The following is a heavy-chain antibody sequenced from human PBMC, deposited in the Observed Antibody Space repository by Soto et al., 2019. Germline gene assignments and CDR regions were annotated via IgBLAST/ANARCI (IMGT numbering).Heavy chain of an antibody. CDR3: ARDPPNITIFGVVIISPHYYGMDV. Sequence: GGSLRLSCAASGFTFSSYSMNWVRQAPGKGLEWVSYISSSSSTIYYADSVKGRFTISRDNAKNSLYLQMNSLRDEDTAVYYCARDPPNITIFGVVIISPHYYGMDVWGQGTTVTVSS. D-gene: IGHD3-3*01. CDR2: ISSSSSTI. CDR1: GFTFSSYS. V-gene: IGHV3-48*02. J-gene: IGHJ6*02.